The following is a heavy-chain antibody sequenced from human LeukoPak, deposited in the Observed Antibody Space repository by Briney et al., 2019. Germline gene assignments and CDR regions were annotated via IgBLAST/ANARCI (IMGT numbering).Heavy chain of an antibody. CDR1: GFTFSSYG. CDR3: AREDYYDSSGLD. Sequence: GGSLRLSCAASGFTFSSYGMHWVRQAPGKGLEWVAVISYDGSNKYYADSVKGRFTISRDNSKNTLYLQMNSLRAEDTAVYYCAREDYYDSSGLDWGQGTLVTVSS. CDR2: ISYDGSNK. V-gene: IGHV3-30*03. J-gene: IGHJ4*02. D-gene: IGHD3-22*01.